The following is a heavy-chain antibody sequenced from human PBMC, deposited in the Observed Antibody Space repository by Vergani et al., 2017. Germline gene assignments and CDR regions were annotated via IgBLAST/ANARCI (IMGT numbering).Heavy chain of an antibody. V-gene: IGHV3-30*02. D-gene: IGHD3-16*01. CDR3: AKHFRGWGIDY. Sequence: QVQLVESGGGVVQRGGSLRLSCATSGFTLSNYDMQWIRQGPGKGLEVVAFIQFDGSNPYYPDSVKGRFTLYRDFSKNTLYLQMNSLRTDETATYYCAKHFRGWGIDYWGQGTQVIVSS. CDR2: IQFDGSNP. CDR1: GFTLSNYD. J-gene: IGHJ4*02.